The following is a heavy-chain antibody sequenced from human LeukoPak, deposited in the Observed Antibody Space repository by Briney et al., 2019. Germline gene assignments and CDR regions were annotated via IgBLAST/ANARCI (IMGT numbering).Heavy chain of an antibody. CDR3: ARGQERFLEGY. CDR1: GGSFSGYY. V-gene: IGHV4-34*01. J-gene: IGHJ4*02. CDR2: INHSGST. Sequence: PSETLSLTCAVYGGSFSGYYWSWIRQPPGKGLEWIGEINHSGSTNYNPSLKSRVTISVDTSKNQFSLKLSSVTAADTAVYYCARGQERFLEGYWGQGTLVTVSS. D-gene: IGHD3-3*01.